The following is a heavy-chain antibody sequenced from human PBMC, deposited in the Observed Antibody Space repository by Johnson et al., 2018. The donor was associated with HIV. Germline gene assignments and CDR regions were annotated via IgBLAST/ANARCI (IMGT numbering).Heavy chain of an antibody. J-gene: IGHJ3*02. V-gene: IGHV3-30*03. Sequence: QMQLVESGGGVVQPGRSLRLSCVASRFTFSSYGMHWVRQAPGKGLEWVAVISYDGANKYYADSVKGRFTISRDNSKNTLYLQMDSLRAEDTAVYYCARCKCSGSFTSADAFDIWGQGTMVTVSS. CDR1: RFTFSSYG. CDR2: ISYDGANK. D-gene: IGHD1-26*01. CDR3: ARCKCSGSFTSADAFDI.